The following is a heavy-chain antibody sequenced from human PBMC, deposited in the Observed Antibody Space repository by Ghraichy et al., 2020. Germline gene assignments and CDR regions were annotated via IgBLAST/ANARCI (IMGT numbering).Heavy chain of an antibody. Sequence: SETLSLTCTVSGGSISSSSYYWGWIRQPPGKGLEWIGSIYYSGSTYYNPSLKSRVTISVDTSKNQFSLKLSSVTAADTAVYYCARHETGDYQAPFDYWGQGTLVTVSS. CDR1: GGSISSSSYY. D-gene: IGHD4-17*01. CDR3: ARHETGDYQAPFDY. V-gene: IGHV4-39*01. CDR2: IYYSGST. J-gene: IGHJ4*02.